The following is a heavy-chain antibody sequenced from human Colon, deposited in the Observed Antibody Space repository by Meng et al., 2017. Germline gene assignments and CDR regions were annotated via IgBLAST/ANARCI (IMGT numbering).Heavy chain of an antibody. CDR3: ARDVVIGQTTRAPFDY. Sequence: EVQLVESGGGLGQPGGALRLSCAASGFTFSNHWMHWVRQIPGKELVWVSRINSDGSLTSYTDSVKGRFTISRDNARDTLYLQMTNLRAEDTAVYYCARDVVIGQTTRAPFDYWGQGTLVTVSS. CDR2: INSDGSLT. D-gene: IGHD3-10*01. V-gene: IGHV3-74*01. CDR1: GFTFSNHW. J-gene: IGHJ4*02.